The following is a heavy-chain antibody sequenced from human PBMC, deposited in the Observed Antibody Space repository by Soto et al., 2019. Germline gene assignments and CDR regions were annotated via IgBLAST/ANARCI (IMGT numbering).Heavy chain of an antibody. CDR2: MNPNSGNT. D-gene: IGHD3-22*01. CDR3: ARGPSYYYASSGYYP. V-gene: IGHV1-8*01. Sequence: QVQLVQSGAEVKKPGASVKVSCKASGYTFTSYDINWVRQATGQGLEWMGWMNPNSGNTGYAQKFQGRVTMTRNTSIRTAYMELSSLRSEDTAVSYCARGPSYYYASSGYYPWGQGTLVTVSS. CDR1: GYTFTSYD. J-gene: IGHJ5*02.